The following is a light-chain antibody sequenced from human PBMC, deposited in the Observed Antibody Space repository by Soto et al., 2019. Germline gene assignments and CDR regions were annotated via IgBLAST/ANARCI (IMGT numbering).Light chain of an antibody. V-gene: IGKV2-30*01. CDR3: MQPIHWPFT. CDR2: QVS. J-gene: IGKJ3*01. Sequence: DVFLTQSPVSLPFTLGQPSSISCRSSQSLLYSDGKTYLNWFHQRPGQSPRRLIYQVSIRDSGVPVRFSGSGSGTDFTLHISRVEAEDMGVYYCMQPIHWPFTFGPGTKVDIK. CDR1: QSLLYSDGKTY.